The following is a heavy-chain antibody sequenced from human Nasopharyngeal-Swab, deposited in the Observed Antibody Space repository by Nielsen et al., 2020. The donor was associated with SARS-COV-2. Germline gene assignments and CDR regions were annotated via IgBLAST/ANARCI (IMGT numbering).Heavy chain of an antibody. D-gene: IGHD2/OR15-2a*01. CDR2: IVGSGDISGSGGNT. Sequence: GESLKISCVASGYSFRTYGMSWVRQAPGKGLEWVAAIVGSGDISGSGGNTYYADSVKGRFTISRDNSKNTLSLQMNSLRAEDTAVYYCAKDLRGPYFFGGQGTLVTVSS. CDR3: AKDLRGPYFF. CDR1: GYSFRTYG. V-gene: IGHV3-23*01. J-gene: IGHJ4*02.